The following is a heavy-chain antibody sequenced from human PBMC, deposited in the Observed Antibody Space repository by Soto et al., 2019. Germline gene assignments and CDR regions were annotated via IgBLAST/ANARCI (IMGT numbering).Heavy chain of an antibody. Sequence: GGSLRLSCAASGFSVSNNYMSWVRQTPGKGLEWVSVIYSGGNTYYADSVKGRFTISRDNFKNTVYLQMNSLRVEDTAVYYCARARIQAAGHFDYWGQGTLVTVSS. V-gene: IGHV3-53*01. CDR2: IYSGGNT. CDR3: ARARIQAAGHFDY. D-gene: IGHD6-13*01. CDR1: GFSVSNNY. J-gene: IGHJ4*02.